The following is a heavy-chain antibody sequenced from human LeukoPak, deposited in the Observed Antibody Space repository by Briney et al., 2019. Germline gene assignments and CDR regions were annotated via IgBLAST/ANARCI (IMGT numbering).Heavy chain of an antibody. CDR3: ARGVPAGYYTSCYDY. CDR2: ISSSGTTI. V-gene: IGHV3-48*03. CDR1: GINFSDSE. J-gene: IGHJ4*02. Sequence: GGSLRLSCAASGINFSDSEMNWVSQAPGKGLEWVSYISSSGTTIYYADSVKGRFTISRDNAKNSLYLQMNSLRAEDTAVYYCARGVPAGYYTSCYDYWGQGTLVTVSS. D-gene: IGHD3/OR15-3a*01.